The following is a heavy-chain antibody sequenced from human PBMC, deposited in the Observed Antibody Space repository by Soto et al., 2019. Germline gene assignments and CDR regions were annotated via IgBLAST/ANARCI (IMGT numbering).Heavy chain of an antibody. CDR2: ISGSGGST. CDR1: GFTFSSYA. D-gene: IGHD3-3*01. Sequence: GGSLRLSCAASGFTFSSYAMSWVRQAPGKGLEWVSAISGSGGSTYYADSVKGRFTISRDNSKNTLYLQMNSLRAEDTAVYYCAKDGGDFWSGYSGYFDYWGQGTLVTVSS. V-gene: IGHV3-23*01. CDR3: AKDGGDFWSGYSGYFDY. J-gene: IGHJ4*02.